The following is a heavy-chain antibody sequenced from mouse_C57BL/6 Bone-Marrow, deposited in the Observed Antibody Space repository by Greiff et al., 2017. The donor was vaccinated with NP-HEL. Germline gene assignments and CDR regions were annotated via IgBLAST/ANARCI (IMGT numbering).Heavy chain of an antibody. CDR2: INPNNGGT. CDR3: ARRRRTAQAPFAY. D-gene: IGHD3-2*02. J-gene: IGHJ3*01. CDR1: GYTFTDYY. V-gene: IGHV1-26*01. Sequence: VQLQQSGPELVKPGASVKISCKASGYTFTDYYMNWVKQSHGKSLEWIGDINPNNGGTSYNQKFKGKATLTVDKSSSTAYMELRSLTSEDSAVYYCARRRRTAQAPFAYWGQGTLVTVSA.